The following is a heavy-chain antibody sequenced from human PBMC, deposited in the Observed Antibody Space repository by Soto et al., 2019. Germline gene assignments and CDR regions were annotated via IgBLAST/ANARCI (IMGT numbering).Heavy chain of an antibody. Sequence: PSETLSLTCTVSGGSISSGDYYWSWIRQPPGKGLEWIGYIYCSGSTYYNPSLKSRVTISVDTSKNQFSLKLSSVTAADTAVYYCARDNYYDSSGYYYFDYWGQGTLVTVSS. V-gene: IGHV4-30-4*01. D-gene: IGHD3-22*01. CDR1: GGSISSGDYY. CDR3: ARDNYYDSSGYYYFDY. J-gene: IGHJ4*02. CDR2: IYCSGST.